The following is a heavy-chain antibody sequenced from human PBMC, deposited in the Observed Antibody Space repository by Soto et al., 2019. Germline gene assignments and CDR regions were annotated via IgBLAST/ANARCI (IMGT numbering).Heavy chain of an antibody. CDR3: ARDGCSGGSCYSSNWFDP. CDR2: IYYSGST. J-gene: IGHJ5*02. D-gene: IGHD2-15*01. V-gene: IGHV4-31*03. CDR1: GGSISSGGYY. Sequence: QVQLQESGPGLVKPSQTLSLTCTVSGGSISSGGYYWSWIRQHPGKGLWWIGYIYYSGSTYYNPSLKSRVTISVDTSKNQFSLKLSSVTAADTAVYYCARDGCSGGSCYSSNWFDPWGQGTLVTVSS.